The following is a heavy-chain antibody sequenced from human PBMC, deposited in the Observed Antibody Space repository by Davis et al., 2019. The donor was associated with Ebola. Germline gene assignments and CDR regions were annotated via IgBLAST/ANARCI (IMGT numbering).Heavy chain of an antibody. D-gene: IGHD2-15*01. CDR1: GFTFHNFA. Sequence: LSLTCAASGFTFHNFAMSWVRQAPGKGLECVSSISGSGRNTYYADSVKGRFTISRDNSRNTLSLQMNSLRAEDTAVYFCVKWNVVVFAVSGYFQDWGQGTLVTSSS. J-gene: IGHJ1*01. CDR2: ISGSGRNT. V-gene: IGHV3-23*01. CDR3: VKWNVVVFAVSGYFQD.